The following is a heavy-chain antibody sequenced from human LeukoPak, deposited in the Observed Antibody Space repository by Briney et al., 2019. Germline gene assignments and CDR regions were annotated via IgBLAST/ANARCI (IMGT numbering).Heavy chain of an antibody. D-gene: IGHD3-3*01. V-gene: IGHV3-23*01. J-gene: IGHJ6*03. Sequence: GGSLRLSCAASGFAFSNFAMSWVRQAPGKGLEWVSAMSGSGYYTYYVESVKGRFTVSRDNSKNTLYLHMNSLRADDTAVYYCAKMEGQRLYDYCMDVWGRGTTVTVSS. CDR1: GFAFSNFA. CDR3: AKMEGQRLYDYCMDV. CDR2: MSGSGYYT.